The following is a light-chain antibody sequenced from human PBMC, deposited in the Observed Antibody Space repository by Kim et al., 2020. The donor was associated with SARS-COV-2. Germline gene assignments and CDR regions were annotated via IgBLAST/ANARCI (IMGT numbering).Light chain of an antibody. V-gene: IGKV3-11*01. CDR3: QQRSNWLT. J-gene: IGKJ4*01. CDR2: DAS. CDR1: QRVSSY. Sequence: SQGERATLSCRASQRVSSYVAEYQLKPGQAPRLLIYDASNRATGIPARFSGSGAGTDFTLTISSLEPEDFAVYYCQQRSNWLTFGGGTKWIS.